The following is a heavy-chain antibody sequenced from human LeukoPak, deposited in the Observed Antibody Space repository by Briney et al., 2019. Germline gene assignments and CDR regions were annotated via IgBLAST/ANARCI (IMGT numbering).Heavy chain of an antibody. CDR1: GFAFRSNW. V-gene: IGHV3-74*01. J-gene: IGHJ3*02. CDR2: IKSDGSST. CDR3: ARTDVFDI. Sequence: PGGSLRLSCTASGFAFRSNWMHWVRQAPGKGPVWVSRIKSDGSSTSYADSVKGRFTISRDNPKNTMYLQMNSLRAEDTAVYYCARTDVFDIWGQGTRVTVSS.